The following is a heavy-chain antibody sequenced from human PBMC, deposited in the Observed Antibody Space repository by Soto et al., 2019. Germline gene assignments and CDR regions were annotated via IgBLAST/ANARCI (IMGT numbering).Heavy chain of an antibody. Sequence: EVQLVETGGGLIQPGGSLRLSCAASGFTVSSNSMSWVRQAPGKGLEWVSVIYSGGSTYYADSVKGRFTISRDNSKNTLYLQMNSLRAEDTAVYYCASHTIFGVDNPYYYYGMDVWGQGTTVTVSS. J-gene: IGHJ6*02. CDR3: ASHTIFGVDNPYYYYGMDV. V-gene: IGHV3-53*02. D-gene: IGHD3-3*01. CDR2: IYSGGST. CDR1: GFTVSSNS.